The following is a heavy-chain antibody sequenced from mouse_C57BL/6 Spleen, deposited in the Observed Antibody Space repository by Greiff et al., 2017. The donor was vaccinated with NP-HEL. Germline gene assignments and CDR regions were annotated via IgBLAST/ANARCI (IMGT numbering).Heavy chain of an antibody. Sequence: QLQQSGAEPVRPGTSVKVSCKASGYAFTNYLIEWVKQRLGQGLEWIGVTNSGSGGTNYNEKSKGKATPTADKSTSTAYMQLSSLTSEDSAVYFCARGEALWAWFAYWGQGTLVTVAA. CDR1: GYAFTNYL. J-gene: IGHJ3*01. CDR3: ARGEALWAWFAY. D-gene: IGHD1-1*02. CDR2: TNSGSGGT. V-gene: IGHV1-54*01.